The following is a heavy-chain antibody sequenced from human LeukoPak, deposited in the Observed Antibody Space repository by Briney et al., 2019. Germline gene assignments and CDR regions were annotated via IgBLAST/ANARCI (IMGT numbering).Heavy chain of an antibody. J-gene: IGHJ4*02. CDR1: GYTFTSYG. CDR3: ASHDYYDSIRAFDY. Sequence: ASVKVSCKASGYTFTSYGISWVRQAPGQGLEWMGRINPNSGGTNYAQKFQGRVTMTRDTSISTAYMELSRLRSDDTAVYYCASHDYYDSIRAFDYWGQGTLVTVSS. V-gene: IGHV1-2*06. D-gene: IGHD3-22*01. CDR2: INPNSGGT.